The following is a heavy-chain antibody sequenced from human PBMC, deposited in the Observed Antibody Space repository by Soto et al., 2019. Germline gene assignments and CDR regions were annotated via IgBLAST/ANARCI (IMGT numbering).Heavy chain of an antibody. CDR3: ARQRLHYDSSGYNSY. Sequence: GESLKISCKGSGYSFSNYWIGWVRQMPGKGLEWMGIIYPGDSDIRYSPSFQGQVTISADKSISTAFLQWSSLRASDTAMYYCARQRLHYDSSGYNSYWGQGTLVTVS. V-gene: IGHV5-51*01. J-gene: IGHJ4*02. CDR1: GYSFSNYW. D-gene: IGHD3-22*01. CDR2: IYPGDSDI.